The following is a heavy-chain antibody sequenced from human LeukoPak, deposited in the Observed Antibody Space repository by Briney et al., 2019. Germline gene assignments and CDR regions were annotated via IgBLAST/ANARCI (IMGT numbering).Heavy chain of an antibody. CDR1: GGSINNYY. D-gene: IGHD2-21*01. Sequence: SETLSLTCTVSGGSINNYYWSWIRQPAGKGLEWIGRIYTSGSTNYNPSLKSRVTMSVDTSKNQFSLKLSSVTAADTAVYYCAVSPQTTRLFRSFTYYHYMDVWGKGTTVTVSS. CDR3: AVSPQTTRLFRSFTYYHYMDV. V-gene: IGHV4-4*07. CDR2: IYTSGST. J-gene: IGHJ6*03.